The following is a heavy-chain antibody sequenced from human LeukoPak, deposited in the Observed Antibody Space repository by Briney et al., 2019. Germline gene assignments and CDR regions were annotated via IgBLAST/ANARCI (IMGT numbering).Heavy chain of an antibody. V-gene: IGHV1-18*01. D-gene: IGHD3-10*01. CDR1: GYTFTSYG. J-gene: IGHJ6*03. CDR2: ISAYNGNT. CDR3: ARRKRIMVRGVPHYYYYYMDV. Sequence: GASVKVSCTASGYTFTSYGISWVRQAPGQGLEWMGWISAYNGNTNYAQKLQGRVTMTTDTSTSTAYMELRSLRSDDTAVYYCARRKRIMVRGVPHYYYYYMDVWGKGTTVTVSS.